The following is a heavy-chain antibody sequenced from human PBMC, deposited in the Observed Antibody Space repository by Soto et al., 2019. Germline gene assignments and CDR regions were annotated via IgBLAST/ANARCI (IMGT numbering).Heavy chain of an antibody. CDR2: VTPSGGTT. D-gene: IGHD3-10*01. J-gene: IGHJ6*02. V-gene: IGHV1-46*01. CDR1: GYTFTDYF. CDR3: ARGTTLVRGLRDGMDV. Sequence: QVPLVQSGAEVKEPGASVKVSCRASGYTFTDYFMHGVRQAPGQGLEWMGVVTPSGGTTHFAKKSQGRVSMTKDTCAHTFYIEMTSLRPEDTAVYSCARGTTLVRGLRDGMDVWGQGTTVTVSS.